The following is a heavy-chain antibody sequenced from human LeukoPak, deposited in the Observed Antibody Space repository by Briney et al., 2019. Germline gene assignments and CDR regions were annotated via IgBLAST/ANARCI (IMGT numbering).Heavy chain of an antibody. V-gene: IGHV4-39*07. CDR3: TRGGFREIDS. CDR2: IYYSGST. CDR1: GGSISGSSYY. Sequence: SETLSLTCTVSGGSISGSSYYWGWIRQPPGKGLEWIGSIYYSGSTNYNPSLKSRVTISVDTSKNQFSLKLSSVTAADTAVYYCTRGGFREIDSWGQGTLVIVSS. J-gene: IGHJ4*02. D-gene: IGHD3-10*01.